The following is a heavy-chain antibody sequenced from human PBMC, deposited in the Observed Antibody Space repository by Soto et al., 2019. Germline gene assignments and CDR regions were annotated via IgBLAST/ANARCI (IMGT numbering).Heavy chain of an antibody. CDR1: GYSFTSYW. CDR3: ARLSPYCSGGSCYPQRGTYYYYYALDV. CDR2: IDPSDSYT. J-gene: IGHJ6*02. Sequence: GESLKISCKGSGYSFTSYWISWVRQMPGKGLEWMGRIDPSDSYTNYSPSFQGHVTISADKSISTAYLQWSSLKASDTAMYYCARLSPYCSGGSCYPQRGTYYYYYALDVWGPGTTVTVSS. D-gene: IGHD2-15*01. V-gene: IGHV5-10-1*01.